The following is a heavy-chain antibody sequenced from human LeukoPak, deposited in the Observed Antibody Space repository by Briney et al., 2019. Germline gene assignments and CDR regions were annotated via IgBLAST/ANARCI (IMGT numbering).Heavy chain of an antibody. J-gene: IGHJ6*03. Sequence: GGSLRLSCAASGFTFSDYYMSWIRQAPGKGLEWVSYISSSGSTIYYADSVKGRFTISRDNAKNSLYLQMNSLRAEDTAVYYCARAAGGYDFAYYYYYMDVWGKGTTVTISS. CDR3: ARAAGGYDFAYYYYYMDV. D-gene: IGHD5-12*01. CDR2: ISSSGSTI. V-gene: IGHV3-11*01. CDR1: GFTFSDYY.